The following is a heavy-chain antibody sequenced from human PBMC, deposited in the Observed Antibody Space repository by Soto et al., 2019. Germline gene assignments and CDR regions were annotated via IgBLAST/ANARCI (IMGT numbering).Heavy chain of an antibody. Sequence: GESLKISCKGSGYSFTSYWIGWVRQMPGKGLEWMGIIYPGDSDTRYSPSFQGQVTISADKSISTAYLQWSSLKASDTAMYYSARAYYDSSGHYYFDYWGQGTLLNVSS. CDR2: IYPGDSDT. CDR1: GYSFTSYW. D-gene: IGHD3-22*01. CDR3: ARAYYDSSGHYYFDY. J-gene: IGHJ4*02. V-gene: IGHV5-51*01.